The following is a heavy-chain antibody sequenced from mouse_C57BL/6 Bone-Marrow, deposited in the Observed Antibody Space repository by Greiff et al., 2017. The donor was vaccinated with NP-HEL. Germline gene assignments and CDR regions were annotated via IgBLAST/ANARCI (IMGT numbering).Heavy chain of an antibody. V-gene: IGHV7-3*01. CDR1: GFTFTDYY. CDR3: ARYYYGSSPYWYFDV. J-gene: IGHJ1*03. CDR2: IRNKANGYTT. D-gene: IGHD1-1*01. Sequence: EVKLVESGGGLVQPGGSLSLSCAASGFTFTDYYMSWVRQPPGKALEWLGFIRNKANGYTTEDSASVKGRFTISRDNSQSILYLQMNALRAEDSATYYCARYYYGSSPYWYFDVWGTGTTVTVSS.